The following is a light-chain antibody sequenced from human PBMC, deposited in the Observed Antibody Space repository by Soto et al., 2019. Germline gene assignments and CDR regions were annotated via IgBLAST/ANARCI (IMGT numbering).Light chain of an antibody. J-gene: IGKJ4*01. CDR1: QSVRTN. CDR2: DAS. V-gene: IGKV3-15*01. Sequence: VVMTQSPATLSVSPGERATISCRASQSVRTNLAWYQQKPGQAPRLLIYDASIRATTVPARFRGSGSGTDFTLFISSLQSEDSATYFCQQYNVWPPLTFGGGTKVDIK. CDR3: QQYNVWPPLT.